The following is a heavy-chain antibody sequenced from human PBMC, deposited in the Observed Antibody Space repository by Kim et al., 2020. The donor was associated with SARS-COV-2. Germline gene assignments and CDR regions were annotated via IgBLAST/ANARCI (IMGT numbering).Heavy chain of an antibody. CDR3: ARVIWGTYRYTDY. J-gene: IGHJ4*02. D-gene: IGHD3-16*02. V-gene: IGHV7-4-1*02. Sequence: ASVKVSCKASGYTFTNNAISWVRQAPGQGLEWMGWINTDTGNPTYAQAFTRRFVISVDTSVTTADLQISSLEAEDTALYYCARVIWGTYRYTDYWGQGTLVTVSS. CDR2: INTDTGNP. CDR1: GYTFTNNA.